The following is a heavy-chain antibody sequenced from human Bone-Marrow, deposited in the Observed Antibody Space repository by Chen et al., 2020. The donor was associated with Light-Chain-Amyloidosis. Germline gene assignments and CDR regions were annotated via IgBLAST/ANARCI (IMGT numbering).Heavy chain of an antibody. J-gene: IGHJ5*02. CDR1: GGALTSTSYY. V-gene: IGHV4-39*07. D-gene: IGHD3-3*02. CDR3: AIELPMSHVSIFGAPRANWLDP. Sequence: QLQLQESGPGLVRPSETLSLTCAVSGGALTSTSYYAGWIRQPPGKGLEWIGVVYYDRTTFYNPPRERRVPISVDTSRTQFSLKLTSVTAADPSFYYCAIELPMSHVSIFGAPRANWLDPWGQGILVTVSS. CDR2: VYYDRTT.